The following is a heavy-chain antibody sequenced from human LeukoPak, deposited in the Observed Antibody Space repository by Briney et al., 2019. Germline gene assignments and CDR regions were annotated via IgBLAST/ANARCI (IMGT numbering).Heavy chain of an antibody. Sequence: GGSLRLSCAASGFTFSSYSMNWVRQAPGKGLEWVSSISSSSSHIYYADSVKGRFTISRDNAKNSLYLQMNSLRAEDTAVYYCAKGVIAARGFFDYWGQGTLVTVSS. V-gene: IGHV3-21*01. J-gene: IGHJ4*02. CDR3: AKGVIAARGFFDY. CDR2: ISSSSSHI. CDR1: GFTFSSYS. D-gene: IGHD6-6*01.